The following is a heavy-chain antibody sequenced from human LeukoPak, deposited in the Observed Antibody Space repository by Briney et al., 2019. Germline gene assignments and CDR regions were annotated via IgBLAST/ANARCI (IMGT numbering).Heavy chain of an antibody. CDR3: ARHNDFRRGWLGFAR. J-gene: IGHJ5*02. D-gene: IGHD3-3*01. Sequence: SETLSLTCTVSGGSISSYYWSWIRQPPGKGLEWIGHIYYSGSTNYNPSLKSRVTISVDTSKNQFSLKLSPLTAADTAVYYCARHNDFRRGWLGFARWGQATPVTPPS. V-gene: IGHV4-59*08. CDR1: GGSISSYY. CDR2: IYYSGST.